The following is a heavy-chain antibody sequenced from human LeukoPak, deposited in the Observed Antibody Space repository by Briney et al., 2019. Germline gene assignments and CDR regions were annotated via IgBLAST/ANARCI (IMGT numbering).Heavy chain of an antibody. CDR3: ARGPHIAAAGTGRFWNY. D-gene: IGHD6-13*01. V-gene: IGHV4-34*01. Sequence: SETLSLICAVYGGSFSGYYWSWIRQPPGKGLEWIGEINHSGSTNYNPSLKSRVTISVDTSKNQFSLKLRSVTAADTAVYYCARGPHIAAAGTGRFWNYWGQGTLVTVSS. J-gene: IGHJ4*02. CDR2: INHSGST. CDR1: GGSFSGYY.